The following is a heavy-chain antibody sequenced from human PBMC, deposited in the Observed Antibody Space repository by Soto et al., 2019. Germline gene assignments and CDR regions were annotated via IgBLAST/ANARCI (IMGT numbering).Heavy chain of an antibody. CDR2: ISSSSTYI. J-gene: IGHJ4*02. D-gene: IGHD1-26*01. Sequence: EVQLVESGGGLVKPGGSLRLSCAASGFTFSSYSMNWVRQAPGKGLEWVSSISSSSTYIYYADSVKGRFTISRDNAKNSLYLQMNSLRVEDTAVYYCARDRVVGATPCYLDYWGQGTLVTVSS. V-gene: IGHV3-21*01. CDR3: ARDRVVGATPCYLDY. CDR1: GFTFSSYS.